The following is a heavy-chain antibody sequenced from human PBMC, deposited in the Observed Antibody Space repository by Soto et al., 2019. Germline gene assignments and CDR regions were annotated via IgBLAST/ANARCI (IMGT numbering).Heavy chain of an antibody. CDR2: IYYSGST. CDR3: ARVRAYDILTGSPGGWFDP. Sequence: SETLSLTCTVSGGSISSGGYYWSWIRQHPGKGLEWIGYIYYSGSTYYNPSLKSRVTISVDTSKNQFSLKLSSVTAADTAVYYCARVRAYDILTGSPGGWFDPWGQGTLVTVSS. V-gene: IGHV4-31*03. CDR1: GGSISSGGYY. D-gene: IGHD3-9*01. J-gene: IGHJ5*02.